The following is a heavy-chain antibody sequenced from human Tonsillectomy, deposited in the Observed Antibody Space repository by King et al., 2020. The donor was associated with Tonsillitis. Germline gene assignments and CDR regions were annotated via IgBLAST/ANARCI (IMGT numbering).Heavy chain of an antibody. CDR1: GGSISSYY. D-gene: IGHD2-21*01. Sequence: QLQESGPGLVKPSETLSLTCTVSGGSISSYYWSWIRQPPGKGLEWIGYIYYSGSTNYNPSLKSRVTISVDTSKNQFSLKLSSVTAADTAVYYCASLFDWGQGTLVTVSS. CDR3: ASLFD. J-gene: IGHJ4*02. V-gene: IGHV4-59*08. CDR2: IYYSGST.